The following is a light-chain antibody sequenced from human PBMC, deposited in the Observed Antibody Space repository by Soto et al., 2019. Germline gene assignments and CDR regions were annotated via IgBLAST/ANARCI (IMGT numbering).Light chain of an antibody. J-gene: IGLJ1*01. Sequence: QSALPQPASVSGPLGQSITISCTRPSSDVWSVNFVSWYQQHPEKAPQVLIYEVNKQPPGVSNRFSSSKSGNKASLTISVLQADDEADYYCCSDACSSSYVFGTGTKVTVL. CDR1: SSDVWSVNF. V-gene: IGLV2-23*02. CDR2: EVN. CDR3: CSDACSSSYV.